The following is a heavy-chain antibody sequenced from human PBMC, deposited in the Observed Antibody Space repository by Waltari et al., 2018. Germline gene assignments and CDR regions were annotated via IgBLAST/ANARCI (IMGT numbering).Heavy chain of an antibody. D-gene: IGHD4-17*01. CDR2: FFNTGSP. Sequence: QVQLQESGPGLVKPSGTLSLTCAVSAGSLNSNFWRIWVRQPPGKGLEWIGEFFNTGSPNYNPSLKSRVTISLDKSRNQFSLRLTSVTAADTAIYYCLARATVTPKFDYWGQGTLVTVSS. J-gene: IGHJ4*02. CDR3: LARATVTPKFDY. V-gene: IGHV4-4*02. CDR1: AGSLNSNFW.